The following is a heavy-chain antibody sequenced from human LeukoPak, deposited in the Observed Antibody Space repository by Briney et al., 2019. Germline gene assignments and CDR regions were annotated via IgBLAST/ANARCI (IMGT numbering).Heavy chain of an antibody. D-gene: IGHD1-1*01. J-gene: IGHJ4*02. Sequence: GGSLRLSCAASGFTFKDSYMSWVRQAPGKGLEWVSYISHLGSQTDYADSVKGRFTISRDNAKNSLSLQMNNLSVDDTAVYYCVRARFTTFVYYWGQGTLVTVSS. CDR3: VRARFTTFVYY. CDR1: GFTFKDSY. CDR2: ISHLGSQT. V-gene: IGHV3-11*05.